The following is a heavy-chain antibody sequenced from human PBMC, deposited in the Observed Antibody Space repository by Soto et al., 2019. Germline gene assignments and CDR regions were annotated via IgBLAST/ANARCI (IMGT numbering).Heavy chain of an antibody. Sequence: SETLSLTCTVSGGSISSYYWSWIRQPPGKGLEWIGYIYYSGSTNYNPSLKSRVTISVDTSKNQFSLKLSSVTAADTAVYYCARLSLVLRYFDWFPRWFDPWGQRTLVTVSS. CDR1: GGSISSYY. D-gene: IGHD3-9*01. CDR3: ARLSLVLRYFDWFPRWFDP. J-gene: IGHJ5*02. CDR2: IYYSGST. V-gene: IGHV4-59*08.